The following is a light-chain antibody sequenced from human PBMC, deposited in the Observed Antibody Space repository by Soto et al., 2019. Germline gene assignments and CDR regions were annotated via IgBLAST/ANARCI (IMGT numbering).Light chain of an antibody. CDR2: DDS. J-gene: IGLJ1*01. V-gene: IGLV3-21*02. CDR3: QVWDSISDHYV. CDR1: NIGSKS. Sequence: SYELTQPPSVSVAPGQTARITCGGNNIGSKSVHWCQQKPGQAPVLVVYDDSDRPSGIPERFSGSNSGNTATLTISRVEAGDEADYYCQVWDSISDHYVFGTGTKLTVL.